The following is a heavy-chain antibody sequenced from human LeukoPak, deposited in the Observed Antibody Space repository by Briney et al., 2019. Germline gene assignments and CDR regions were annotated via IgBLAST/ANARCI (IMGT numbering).Heavy chain of an antibody. CDR1: GFTFSSYA. D-gene: IGHD3-3*01. V-gene: IGHV3-23*01. CDR3: AKQSNDFWDDYSAPPGYGMDV. CDR2: ISASGRNT. J-gene: IGHJ6*02. Sequence: GGSLRLSCAASGFTFSSYAMNWIRQAPGTGLEWVSGISASGRNTISADSVKGRFTISRDNSKNTLYLQMNSLRAEDTAIYYCAKQSNDFWDDYSAPPGYGMDVWGQGTTVTVSS.